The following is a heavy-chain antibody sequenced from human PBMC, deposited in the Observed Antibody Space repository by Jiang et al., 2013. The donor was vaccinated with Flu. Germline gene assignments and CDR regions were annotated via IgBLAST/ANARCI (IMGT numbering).Heavy chain of an antibody. Sequence: YVTLSCKTSGYSFTNYWITWVRQMPGKGLEWTGRIDPRSSYTSYSPSFQGHVTLTVDKSVTTAYLQWSSLEASDTAMYYCARHALGSSGWHYFDDWGQGTLVTVSS. CDR2: IDPRSSYT. CDR1: GYSFTNYW. J-gene: IGHJ4*02. D-gene: IGHD6-25*01. CDR3: ARHALGSSGWHYFDD. V-gene: IGHV5-10-1*01.